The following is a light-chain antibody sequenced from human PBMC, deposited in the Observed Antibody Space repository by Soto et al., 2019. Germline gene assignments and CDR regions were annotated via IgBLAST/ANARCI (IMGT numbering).Light chain of an antibody. V-gene: IGKV1-39*01. CDR3: QQTHSTPRLS. CDR1: QSINNY. J-gene: IGKJ4*01. CDR2: AAS. Sequence: DIQMTQSPSSLSASVGDRVTITCRASQSINNYLNWYQQKPGKPPKLLMFAASNLQSGVPSRFGGSGSGTEFTLTINSLQPEDFATYYCQQTHSTPRLSFGGGTKVDIK.